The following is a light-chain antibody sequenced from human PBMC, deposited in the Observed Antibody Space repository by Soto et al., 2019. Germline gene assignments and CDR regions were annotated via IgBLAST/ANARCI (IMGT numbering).Light chain of an antibody. CDR3: KQYGSSGT. Sequence: VSTQSPGSLTLSPRERAAFSCRTRQSVSNNYLAWYQQKPGQPPRLLIYGASNRATGIPDRFSGSGSGTDFTLTISRLEPEDFGVYYCKQYGSSGTCGQGTKVDI. J-gene: IGKJ1*01. V-gene: IGKV3-20*01. CDR1: QSVSNNY. CDR2: GAS.